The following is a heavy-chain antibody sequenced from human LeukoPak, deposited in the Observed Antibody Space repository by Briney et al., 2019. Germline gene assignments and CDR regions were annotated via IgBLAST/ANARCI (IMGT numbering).Heavy chain of an antibody. CDR3: ARRKLLGDGLGGFDP. J-gene: IGHJ5*02. V-gene: IGHV5-51*01. Sequence: GESLKISCKGSGYSFTTYWIAWVRQMPGKGQEWMGIIYPGDSKTKYSPSFQGQVTISADKSITTAYLQWSSLEASDTAMYYCARRKLLGDGLGGFDPWGQRTLVTVSP. CDR2: IYPGDSKT. D-gene: IGHD3-10*01. CDR1: GYSFTTYW.